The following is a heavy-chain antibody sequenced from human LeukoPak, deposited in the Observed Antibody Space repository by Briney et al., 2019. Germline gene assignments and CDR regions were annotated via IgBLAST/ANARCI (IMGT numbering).Heavy chain of an antibody. CDR1: GFTFSSYW. CDR2: IKQDGSEK. D-gene: IGHD3-9*01. CDR3: ATLLYYDILTAHFDY. Sequence: GGSLRLSCAASGFTFSSYWMSWVRQAPGKGLEWVANIKQDGSEKYYVDSVKGRFTISRDNAKNSLYLQMNSLRAEDTAVYYCATLLYYDILTAHFDYWGQGTLVTVSS. V-gene: IGHV3-7*01. J-gene: IGHJ4*02.